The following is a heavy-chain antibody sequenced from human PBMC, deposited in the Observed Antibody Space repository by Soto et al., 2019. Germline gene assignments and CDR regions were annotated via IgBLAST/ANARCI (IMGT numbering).Heavy chain of an antibody. CDR2: IYYSGST. J-gene: IGHJ5*02. CDR3: ARGHYYDSSGYYWFDP. CDR1: CGSFSSGDYY. V-gene: IGHV4-30-4*01. D-gene: IGHD3-22*01. Sequence: QVQLQESGPGLVKPSQTLSLTCAVSCGSFSSGDYYWSWIRQPPGKGLEWIGYIYYSGSTFYNPSLKSRVTISVDTSKNQFSLKLSSVTAADTAVYYCARGHYYDSSGYYWFDPWGQGTLVTVSS.